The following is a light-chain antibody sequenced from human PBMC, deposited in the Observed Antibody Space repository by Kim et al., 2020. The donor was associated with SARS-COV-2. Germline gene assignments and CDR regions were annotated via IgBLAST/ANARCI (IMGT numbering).Light chain of an antibody. CDR3: QQYHTHST. CDR2: QAS. V-gene: IGKV1-5*03. J-gene: IGKJ1*01. Sequence: SASVGDTVTITCRASQSVRIWLAWYQQIPGKAPKLLIHQASNLQSGVPSRFSGRGSGSEFTLIINSLQSGDFATYYCQQYHTHSTFGQGTKVDIK. CDR1: QSVRIW.